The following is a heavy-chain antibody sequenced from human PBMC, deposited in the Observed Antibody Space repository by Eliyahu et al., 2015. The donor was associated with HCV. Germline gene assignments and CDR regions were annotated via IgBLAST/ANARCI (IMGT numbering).Heavy chain of an antibody. CDR3: ARLVRFEEDVYMSQSYNFDS. D-gene: IGHD5-24*01. CDR2: LSFVVGA. Sequence: QLQLQESGPGLVKPSETLSLTCTVSGGSISSSSYYWGWVRQPPGKGLEWIGTLSFVVGAPSNPSLKSRVTISVDTSKNQFSLNLISVTAADTAVFYCARLVRFEEDVYMSQSYNFDSWGQGTLVTVSS. V-gene: IGHV4-39*01. J-gene: IGHJ4*02. CDR1: GGSISSSSYY.